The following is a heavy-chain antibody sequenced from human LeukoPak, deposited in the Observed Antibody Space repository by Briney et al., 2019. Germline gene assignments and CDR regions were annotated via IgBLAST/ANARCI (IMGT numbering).Heavy chain of an antibody. CDR3: ERDPYGSRSSDY. V-gene: IGHV3-53*01. Sequence: GRSLCPSCAASGFSVSSNYISGVRQSPGERVGRVSVNYSGGSTYYAASLKSRLSTSRDNPKKTRYLQMNTLRAEPTALYYCERDPYGSRSSDYSGQGNLVTVSS. CDR1: GFSVSSNY. J-gene: IGHJ4*02. D-gene: IGHD3-10*01. CDR2: NYSGGST.